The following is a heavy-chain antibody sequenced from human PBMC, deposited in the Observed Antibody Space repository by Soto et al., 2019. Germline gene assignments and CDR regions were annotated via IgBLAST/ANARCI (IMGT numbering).Heavy chain of an antibody. J-gene: IGHJ4*02. V-gene: IGHV3-33*01. D-gene: IGHD3-16*01. CDR2: IWYDGSNK. CDR1: GFTFSSYG. CDR3: ARDAGDVYTLGY. Sequence: QVQLVESGGGVVQPGRSLRLSCAASGFTFSSYGMHWVRQAPGKGLEWVAVIWYDGSNKYYADSVKGRFTISRDNSKNRLYLQMNSLRAEDTAIYYCARDAGDVYTLGYWGQGTLVTVSS.